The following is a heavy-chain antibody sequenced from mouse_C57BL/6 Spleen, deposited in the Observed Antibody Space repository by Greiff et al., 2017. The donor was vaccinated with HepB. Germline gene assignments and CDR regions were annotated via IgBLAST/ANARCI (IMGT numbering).Heavy chain of an antibody. CDR2: ILPGSGST. J-gene: IGHJ2*02. CDR1: GYTFTGYW. Sequence: VPLQQSGAELMKPGASVKLSCKATGYTFTGYWIEWVKQRPGHGLEWIGEILPGSGSTNYNEKFKGKATFTADTSSNTAYMQLNSLTTEDSAIYYGARTSGYDCDVYYFDYWGQGTSLTVSS. D-gene: IGHD2-4*01. V-gene: IGHV1-9*01. CDR3: ARTSGYDCDVYYFDY.